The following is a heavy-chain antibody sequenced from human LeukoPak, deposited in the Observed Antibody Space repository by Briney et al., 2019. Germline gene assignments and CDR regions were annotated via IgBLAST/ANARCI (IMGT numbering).Heavy chain of an antibody. CDR3: AKPGAVPAANYYMDV. J-gene: IGHJ6*03. Sequence: PGGSLRLSCAASGFTFSSYWMSWVRQAPGKGLEWVSAISSSGGNTYYADSVKGRFTISRDNSKNTLYLQMNSLRAEDTAVYYCAKPGAVPAANYYMDVWGKGTTVTVSS. D-gene: IGHD2-2*01. CDR1: GFTFSSYW. V-gene: IGHV3-23*01. CDR2: ISSSGGNT.